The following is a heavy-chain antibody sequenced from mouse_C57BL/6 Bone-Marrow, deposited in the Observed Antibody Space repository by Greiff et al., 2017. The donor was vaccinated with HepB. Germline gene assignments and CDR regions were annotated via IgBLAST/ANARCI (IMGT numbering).Heavy chain of an antibody. CDR3: ARTGGTTVVAPCLDY. J-gene: IGHJ2*01. CDR2: IWTGGGT. V-gene: IGHV2-9-1*01. CDR1: GFSLTSYA. Sequence: QVQLQQSGPGLVAPSQRLSITCTVSGFSLTSYAISWVRQPPGKGLEWLGVIWTGGGTNYNSALKSRLSISKDNSKSQVFLKMNSLQTDDTARYYWARTGGTTVVAPCLDYWGQGTTLTVSS. D-gene: IGHD1-1*01.